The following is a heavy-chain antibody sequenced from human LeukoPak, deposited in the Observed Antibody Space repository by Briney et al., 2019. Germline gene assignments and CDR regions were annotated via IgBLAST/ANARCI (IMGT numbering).Heavy chain of an antibody. D-gene: IGHD2-21*02. CDR2: IYASGST. CDR3: ARVHDYNWFDP. J-gene: IGHJ5*02. CDR1: GDSISSYY. Sequence: SETLSLTCTVSGDSISSYYWSWIRQPAGKGLEWIGRIYASGSTNYNPSPKSRLTMSLDTSKNQFSLNLRSVTAADTAVYYCARVHDYNWFDPWGQGTLVTVSS. V-gene: IGHV4-4*07.